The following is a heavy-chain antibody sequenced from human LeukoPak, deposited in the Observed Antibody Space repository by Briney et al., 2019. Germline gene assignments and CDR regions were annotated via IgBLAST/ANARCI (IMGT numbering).Heavy chain of an antibody. CDR1: GFTFSSYG. D-gene: IGHD2-15*01. J-gene: IGHJ4*02. Sequence: GGSLRLSCAASGFTFSSYGMHWVRQAPGKGLEWVAVIWYDGSNKYYADSVKGRFTISRDNSRNTLFLQMNSLRVEDTAVYYCATDRATQYFDYWGQGTLVSVPS. CDR3: ATDRATQYFDY. V-gene: IGHV3-33*01. CDR2: IWYDGSNK.